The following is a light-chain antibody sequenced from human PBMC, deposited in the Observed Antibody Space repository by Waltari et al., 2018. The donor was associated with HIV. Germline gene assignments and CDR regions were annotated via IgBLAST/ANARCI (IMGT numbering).Light chain of an antibody. CDR2: EGI. CDR1: SSDVGSYNL. V-gene: IGLV2-23*01. Sequence: QSALTQPASVSGSPGQSITISCTGSSSDVGSYNLVSWYQQHPGKAPKLMIYEGINRPSWSSKRFSVSKAGNTASLTISGLQAEDEADYYCCSYAGSSNWVFGGGTKLTVL. CDR3: CSYAGSSNWV. J-gene: IGLJ3*02.